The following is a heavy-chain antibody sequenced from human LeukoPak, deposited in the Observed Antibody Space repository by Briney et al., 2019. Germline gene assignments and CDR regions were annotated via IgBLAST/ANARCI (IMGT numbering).Heavy chain of an antibody. CDR3: ARQRGEPQTPHYNWFDP. CDR2: IYTSGST. Sequence: SETLSLTCTVSGGSISSGSYYWSWIRQPAGKGLEWIGRIYTSGSTNYNPSLKSRVTISVDTSKNQFSLKLSSVTAADTAVYYCARQRGEPQTPHYNWFDPWGQGTLVTVSS. D-gene: IGHD1-14*01. J-gene: IGHJ5*02. CDR1: GGSISSGSYY. V-gene: IGHV4-61*02.